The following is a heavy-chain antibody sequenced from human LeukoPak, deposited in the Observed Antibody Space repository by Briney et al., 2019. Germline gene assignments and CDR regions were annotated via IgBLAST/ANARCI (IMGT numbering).Heavy chain of an antibody. V-gene: IGHV4-39*07. Sequence: SETLSLTCTVSGGSISSSSYYWGWIRQPPGKGLDWIGSIYYSGSTYYDPSVKSRVTISVDTSKNPFSLKLSSVTAADTAVYYCARDRGDYYDSSGYCDYWGQGTLVTVSS. D-gene: IGHD3-22*01. CDR3: ARDRGDYYDSSGYCDY. CDR2: IYYSGST. CDR1: GGSISSSSYY. J-gene: IGHJ4*02.